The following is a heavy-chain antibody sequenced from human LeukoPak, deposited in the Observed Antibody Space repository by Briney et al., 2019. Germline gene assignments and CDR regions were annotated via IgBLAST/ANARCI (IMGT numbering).Heavy chain of an antibody. CDR1: GGSISSYY. V-gene: IGHV4-59*01. CDR2: IYYSGST. D-gene: IGHD4-23*01. CDR3: ARDKIGYGGNPDAFDI. Sequence: PSETLSLTCTVSGGSISSYYWSWIRQPPGKGLEWIGYIYYSGSTSYNPSLKSRVTISVDTSKNQFSLKLSSVTAADTAVYYCARDKIGYGGNPDAFDIWGQGTMVTVSS. J-gene: IGHJ3*02.